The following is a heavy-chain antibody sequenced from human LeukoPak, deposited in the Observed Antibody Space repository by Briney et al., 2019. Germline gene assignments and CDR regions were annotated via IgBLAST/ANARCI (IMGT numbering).Heavy chain of an antibody. CDR3: ARQESLGTFGEPYYFDY. D-gene: IGHD3-16*01. Sequence: ASVKVSCKASGYTFTGYYMHWVRQAPGQGLEWMGWINPNSGGTNYAQKFQGRVTMTRDTSISTAYMELSRLRSDDTAVYYCARQESLGTFGEPYYFDYWGQGTLVTVSS. J-gene: IGHJ4*02. CDR1: GYTFTGYY. CDR2: INPNSGGT. V-gene: IGHV1-2*02.